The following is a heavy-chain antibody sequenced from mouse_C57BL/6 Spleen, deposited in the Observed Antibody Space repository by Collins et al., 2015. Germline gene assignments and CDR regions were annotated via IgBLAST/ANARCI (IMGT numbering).Heavy chain of an antibody. J-gene: IGHJ4*01. Sequence: QVQLQQSGPELVKPGASVKISCKASGYAFSSSWMNWVKQRPGQGLEWIGRIYPGDGDTNYNGKFKGRATLTADKSSSTAYMQLSSLTSVDSAVYFCARGDWLLPYYFAMDYWGQGTSVIVSS. D-gene: IGHD2-3*01. CDR2: IYPGDGDT. CDR3: ARGDWLLPYYFAMDY. CDR1: GYAFSSSW. V-gene: IGHV1-82*01.